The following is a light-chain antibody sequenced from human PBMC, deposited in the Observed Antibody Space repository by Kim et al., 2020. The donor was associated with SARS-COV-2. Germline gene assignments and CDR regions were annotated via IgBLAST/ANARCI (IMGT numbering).Light chain of an antibody. V-gene: IGKV3D-15*01. CDR2: GAS. J-gene: IGKJ2*01. CDR1: QSIGSN. CDR3: QQYGIWPPYT. Sequence: SPGERAALSCGASQSIGSNLAWYQQISGQAPRLLIYGASIRAAGIPVRFSGSGSGTEFTLTISGLQSEDFAVYYCQQYGIWPPYTFGQGTKLEI.